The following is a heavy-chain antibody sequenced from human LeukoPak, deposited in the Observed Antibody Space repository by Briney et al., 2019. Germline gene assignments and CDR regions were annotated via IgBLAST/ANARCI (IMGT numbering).Heavy chain of an antibody. Sequence: PGGSLRLSCAASGYTFSNYAMSWVRQAPGKGLEWVSTISVNGGNTYYADSVKGRFTISRDNSKNTLYLQMNSLRAEDTAIYYCAKGSAAGRPYFFDYWGQGTLVTVSS. CDR2: ISVNGGNT. D-gene: IGHD6-13*01. CDR3: AKGSAAGRPYFFDY. J-gene: IGHJ4*02. V-gene: IGHV3-23*01. CDR1: GYTFSNYA.